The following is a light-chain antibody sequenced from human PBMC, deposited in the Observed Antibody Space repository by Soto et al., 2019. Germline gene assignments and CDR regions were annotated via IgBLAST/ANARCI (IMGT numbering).Light chain of an antibody. CDR2: GTS. Sequence: EIVLTQSPGTLSLSPGEIATLSCSASQSLSGRYVAWYQQKRGRAPRLLIYGTSSRATGIPDRFSGSGSGTHFILTISGLEPEDFAVYYCQQYSSSSLTFGGGTKVDIK. V-gene: IGKV3-20*01. CDR3: QQYSSSSLT. CDR1: QSLSGRY. J-gene: IGKJ4*01.